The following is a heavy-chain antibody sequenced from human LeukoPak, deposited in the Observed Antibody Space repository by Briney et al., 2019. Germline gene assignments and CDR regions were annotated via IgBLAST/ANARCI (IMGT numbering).Heavy chain of an antibody. D-gene: IGHD3-22*01. J-gene: IGHJ4*02. Sequence: GGSLRLSCAASGFTFSSYGMHWVRQAPGKGLEWVAFIRYDGSNKYYADSVKGRFTISRGNSKNTLYLQMNSLRAEDTAVYYCATFTYYYDSSGYSQGDYWGQGTLVTVSS. CDR2: IRYDGSNK. CDR3: ATFTYYYDSSGYSQGDY. CDR1: GFTFSSYG. V-gene: IGHV3-30*02.